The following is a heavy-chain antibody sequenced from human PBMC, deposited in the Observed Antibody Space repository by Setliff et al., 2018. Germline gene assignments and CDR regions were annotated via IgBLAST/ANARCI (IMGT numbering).Heavy chain of an antibody. CDR1: GASIRGFY. D-gene: IGHD3-22*01. J-gene: IGHJ6*03. CDR2: FYSGESTGGST. V-gene: IGHV4-4*08. Sequence: SETLSLTCSVSGASIRGFYWNWIRQPPGEELEWIGYFYSGESTGGSTNYNPSLDNRVTISVDTSKNQFSLEMTSITAADAAVYHCARARWTGGYYSRDNYSMDVCGKGTTVTAP. CDR3: ARARWTGGYYSRDNYSMDV.